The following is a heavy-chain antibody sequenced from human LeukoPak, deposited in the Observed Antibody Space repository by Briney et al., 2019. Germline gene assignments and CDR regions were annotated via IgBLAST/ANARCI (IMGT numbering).Heavy chain of an antibody. CDR2: INHSGST. D-gene: IGHD3-10*01. CDR1: GGSFSGYY. V-gene: IGHV4-34*01. Sequence: SETLSLTFAVYGGSFSGYYWSWIRQPPGKGLEWIGEINHSGSTNYNPSLKSRVTISVDTSKNQFSLKLTSVTAADTAVYYCAVLEGYYSGSGNYSWGQGTLVTVSS. CDR3: AVLEGYYSGSGNYS. J-gene: IGHJ4*02.